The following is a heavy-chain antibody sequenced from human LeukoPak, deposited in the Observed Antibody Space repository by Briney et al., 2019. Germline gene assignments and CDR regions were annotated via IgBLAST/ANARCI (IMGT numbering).Heavy chain of an antibody. D-gene: IGHD3-10*01. J-gene: IGHJ6*03. CDR3: AREPQRLWFGEFSYYYYMDV. Sequence: GGSLRLSCAASGFTFSNNAMSWVRQAPGKGLEWVSSISGSGRGGGTNYADSVRGRFTISRDNSKNTLYLQMNGLRADETALYYCAREPQRLWFGEFSYYYYMDVWGKGTTVTVSS. CDR1: GFTFSNNA. CDR2: ISGSGRGGGT. V-gene: IGHV3-23*01.